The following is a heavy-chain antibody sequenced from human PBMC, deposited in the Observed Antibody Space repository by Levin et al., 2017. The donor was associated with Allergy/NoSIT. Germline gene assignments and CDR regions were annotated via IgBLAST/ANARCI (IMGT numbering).Heavy chain of an antibody. D-gene: IGHD6-6*01. CDR1: GFPVSSNY. CDR3: ARVSSSNYYYYGMDV. V-gene: IGHV3-66*01. CDR2: IYSGGST. J-gene: IGHJ6*02. Sequence: LSLTCAASGFPVSSNYMSWVRQAPGKGLEWVSVIYSGGSTYYADSVKGRFTISRDNSKNTLYLQMNSLRAEDTAVYYCARVSSSNYYYYGMDVWGQGTTVTVSS.